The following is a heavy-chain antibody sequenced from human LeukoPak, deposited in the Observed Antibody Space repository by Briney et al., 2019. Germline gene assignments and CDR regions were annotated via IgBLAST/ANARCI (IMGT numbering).Heavy chain of an antibody. D-gene: IGHD2-15*01. CDR1: GFTFGSYA. V-gene: IGHV3-23*01. CDR2: IFGSGGSA. J-gene: IGHJ4*02. CDR3: AKTTTGYSSGRYPAWPIDY. Sequence: GGSLRLSCAASGFTFGSYAMYWVRQAPGKGLEWVSGIFGSGGSAHYADSAKGRFTISRGNSKNTVYLQMDSLRVEDTAIYYCAKTTTGYSSGRYPAWPIDYWGQGTLVTVSP.